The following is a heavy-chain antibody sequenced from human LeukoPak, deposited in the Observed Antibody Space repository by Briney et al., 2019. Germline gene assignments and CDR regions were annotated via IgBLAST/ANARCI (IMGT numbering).Heavy chain of an antibody. CDR1: GFTFSRYS. CDR2: INQDGSEK. CDR3: ARYYYYYMDV. V-gene: IGHV3-7*01. J-gene: IGHJ6*03. Sequence: TGGSLRLSCTDSGFTFSRYSMSWVRQAPGKGLEWVANINQDGSEKYSVDSVKGRFTISRDNVKNSLYLQMNSLRAEDTAVYYCARYYYYYMDVWGKGTTVTVSS.